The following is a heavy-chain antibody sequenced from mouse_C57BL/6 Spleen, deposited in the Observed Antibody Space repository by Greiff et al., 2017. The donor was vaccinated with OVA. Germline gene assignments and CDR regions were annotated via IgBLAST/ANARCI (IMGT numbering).Heavy chain of an antibody. CDR2: IDPSDSYT. CDR1: GYTFTSYW. CDR3: AIKDKNYDGYFDV. Sequence: QVQLQQPGAELVRPGTSVKLSCKASGYTFTSYWMHWVKQRPGQGLEWIGVIDPSDSYTNYNQKFKGKATLTVDTSSSTAYMQLSSLTSEDSAVYYCAIKDKNYDGYFDVWGTGTTVTVSS. D-gene: IGHD2-4*01. V-gene: IGHV1-59*01. J-gene: IGHJ1*03.